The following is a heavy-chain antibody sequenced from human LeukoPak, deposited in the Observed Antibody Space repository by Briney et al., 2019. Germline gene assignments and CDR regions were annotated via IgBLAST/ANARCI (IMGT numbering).Heavy chain of an antibody. J-gene: IGHJ4*02. D-gene: IGHD1-7*01. V-gene: IGHV4-59*01. CDR2: IYNSGST. Sequence: SETLSLTCTVSGDSISIYYWSWIRQPPGKGLEWIGFIYNSGSTNYNPSLKSRVTISVDTSKSQFSLKLTSVTAADTAVYYCVRDRELTYWGQGTLVTVSS. CDR1: GDSISIYY. CDR3: VRDRELTY.